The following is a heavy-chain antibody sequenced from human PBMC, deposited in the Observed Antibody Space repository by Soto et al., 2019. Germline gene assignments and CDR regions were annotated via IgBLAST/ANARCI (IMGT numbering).Heavy chain of an antibody. J-gene: IGHJ4*02. CDR3: AKDRKSGSGWYWDY. Sequence: GGSLRLSCAASGFTFSNFSMSWVRQAPGKGLEWVSAISGSGTSTYDADSVKGRFSISRDNSKNTLYLQMNSLRAEDTAVYYCAKDRKSGSGWYWDYWGQGTLVTVSS. CDR2: ISGSGTST. V-gene: IGHV3-23*01. CDR1: GFTFSNFS. D-gene: IGHD6-19*01.